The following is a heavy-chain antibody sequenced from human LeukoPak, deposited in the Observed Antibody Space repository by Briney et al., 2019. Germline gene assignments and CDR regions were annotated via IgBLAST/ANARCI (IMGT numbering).Heavy chain of an antibody. J-gene: IGHJ6*03. CDR2: IYYSGST. D-gene: IGHD5-18*01. V-gene: IGHV4-39*07. CDR1: GVSISSSSYY. Sequence: SETLSLTCTVSGVSISSSSYYWGWIRQPPGKGLEWIGSIYYSGSTYYNPSLKSRVTISVDTSKNQFSLKLSSVTAADTAVYYCARGRRDTAMIIYYYYYYMDVWGKGTTVTISS. CDR3: ARGRRDTAMIIYYYYYYMDV.